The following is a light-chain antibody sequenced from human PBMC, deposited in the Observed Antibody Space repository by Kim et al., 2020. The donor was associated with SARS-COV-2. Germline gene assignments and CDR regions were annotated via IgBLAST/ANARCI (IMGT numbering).Light chain of an antibody. Sequence: GQSITISCTGTSSDVGGYNYDAWYQQHPGKAPNLMIYDDSSRPSGVSNRFSGAKSGNTASLTISGLQAEDEADYYYSSYTSSSTLVFGGGTQLTVL. CDR3: SSYTSSSTLV. J-gene: IGLJ2*01. V-gene: IGLV2-14*03. CDR1: SSDVGGYNY. CDR2: DDS.